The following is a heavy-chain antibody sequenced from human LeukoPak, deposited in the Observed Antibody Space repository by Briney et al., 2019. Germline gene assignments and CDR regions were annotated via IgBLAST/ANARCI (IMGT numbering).Heavy chain of an antibody. Sequence: SETLSLTCAVYGGSFSGYYWSWIRQPPGKGLEWIGEINHSGSTNYNPSLKSRVTISVDTSKNQFSLKLSSATAADTAVYYCARGLRGYSYGYDYWGQGTLVTVSS. CDR1: GGSFSGYY. J-gene: IGHJ4*02. D-gene: IGHD5-18*01. CDR2: INHSGST. V-gene: IGHV4-34*01. CDR3: ARGLRGYSYGYDY.